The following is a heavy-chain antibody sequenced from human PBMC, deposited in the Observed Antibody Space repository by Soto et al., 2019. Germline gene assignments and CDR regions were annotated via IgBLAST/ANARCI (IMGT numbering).Heavy chain of an antibody. J-gene: IGHJ5*02. D-gene: IGHD2-21*02. CDR1: GFTFSSYA. CDR3: ASPPTANEDNWFDP. CDR2: ISGSGGST. V-gene: IGHV3-23*01. Sequence: GGSLRLSCAASGFTFSSYAMSWVRQAPGKGLEWVSAISGSGGSTYYANYVKGRFTISRDNSKNTLYRQMNSLRAEDKAVYYGASPPTANEDNWFDPWGQGTLGTVSS.